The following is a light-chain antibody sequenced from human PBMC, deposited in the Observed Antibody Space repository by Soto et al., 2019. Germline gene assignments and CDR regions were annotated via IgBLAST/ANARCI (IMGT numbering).Light chain of an antibody. CDR1: QNILDRAKYKNY. CDR3: QQYFTSPWT. Sequence: DIVMTQSPDSLAVSLGERATFNCKSSQNILDRAKYKNYLAWYQQKSGQPPKLLIYWASLREPGVPDRFTGSGSGTDFTLTISSLQAEDVAVYYCQQYFTSPWTFGQGTKVEI. J-gene: IGKJ1*01. CDR2: WAS. V-gene: IGKV4-1*01.